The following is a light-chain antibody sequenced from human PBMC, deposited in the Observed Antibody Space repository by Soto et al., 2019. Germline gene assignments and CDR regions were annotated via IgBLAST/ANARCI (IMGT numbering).Light chain of an antibody. V-gene: IGLV2-14*03. J-gene: IGLJ1*01. Sequence: QSALTQPASVSGSPGQSITISCTGTSSDVGAYNFVSWYQHHPDKAPKVVIYDVANRPSGVSYRFSASKSGNTASLTISGLQAEYEADYYCMSFTSSKTYVFGTGTKVTDL. CDR1: SSDVGAYNF. CDR3: MSFTSSKTYV. CDR2: DVA.